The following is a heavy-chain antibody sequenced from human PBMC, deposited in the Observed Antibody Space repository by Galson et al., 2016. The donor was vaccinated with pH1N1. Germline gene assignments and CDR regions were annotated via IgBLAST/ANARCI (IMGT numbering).Heavy chain of an antibody. Sequence: SVKVSCKASGYTFNTYALNWVRQAPGQGLEWMGWINTDTGNPTYAPGFTGRFVFSLDTSVSTAYLQITSLKAEDTAVYYCARGFYYGSGSFWPWDYWSQGTLVTVSS. J-gene: IGHJ4*02. CDR3: ARGFYYGSGSFWPWDY. V-gene: IGHV7-4-1*02. CDR2: INTDTGNP. CDR1: GYTFNTYA. D-gene: IGHD3-10*01.